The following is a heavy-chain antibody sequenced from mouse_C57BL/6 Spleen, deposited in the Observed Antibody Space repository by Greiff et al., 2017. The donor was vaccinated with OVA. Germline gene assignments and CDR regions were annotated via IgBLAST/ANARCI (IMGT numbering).Heavy chain of an antibody. CDR2: IYPGGGYT. CDR3: ASYSSGYGFAY. D-gene: IGHD3-2*02. J-gene: IGHJ3*01. V-gene: IGHV1-63*01. Sequence: VKLVESGAELVRPGTSVKMSCKASGYTFTNYWIGWAKQRPGHGLEWIGDIYPGGGYTNYNEKFKGKATLTADKSSSTAYMQFSSLTSEDSAIYYCASYSSGYGFAYWGQGTLVTVSA. CDR1: GYTFTNYW.